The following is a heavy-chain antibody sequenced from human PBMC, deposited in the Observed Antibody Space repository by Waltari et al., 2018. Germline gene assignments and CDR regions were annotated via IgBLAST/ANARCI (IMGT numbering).Heavy chain of an antibody. V-gene: IGHV3-49*04. J-gene: IGHJ4*02. Sequence: EVQLVESGGGLVQPGRSLRLSCTGFGFTFGDYGVSWVRQAPGKWLELVGCIRSKVYGGTTKDAASVRGRFTLSRDDSKSIAFLQMNGLRTEDTAVYYCTRGNFQWSSTLDYWGQGTLVNVSS. D-gene: IGHD2-15*01. CDR1: GFTFGDYG. CDR3: TRGNFQWSSTLDY. CDR2: IRSKVYGGTT.